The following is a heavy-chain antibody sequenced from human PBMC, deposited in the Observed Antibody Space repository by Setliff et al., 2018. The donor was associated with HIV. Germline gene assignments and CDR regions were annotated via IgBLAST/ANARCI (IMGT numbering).Heavy chain of an antibody. CDR1: GATFSNSV. V-gene: IGHV1-69*05. Sequence: SVKVSCKASGATFSNSVLTWVRQAPGQGLEWMGGSIPLFKTVNYAQKFQGRLTISTDELMTTAYMELGSLKSEDTAVYYCASGSGYCRNGDCYIGVHKNPDKYFYDYWGQGTLVTVSS. J-gene: IGHJ4*02. CDR3: ASGSGYCRNGDCYIGVHKNPDKYFYDY. D-gene: IGHD2-8*01. CDR2: SIPLFKTV.